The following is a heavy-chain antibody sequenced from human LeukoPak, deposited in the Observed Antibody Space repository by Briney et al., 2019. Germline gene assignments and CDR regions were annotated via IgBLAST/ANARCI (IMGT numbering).Heavy chain of an antibody. V-gene: IGHV3-33*06. J-gene: IGHJ4*02. CDR3: AKDRSIAAALYDY. CDR1: GFTFGNYW. D-gene: IGHD6-13*01. CDR2: IWYDGSNK. Sequence: PGXXLRLSCAASGFTFGNYWMHWVRHAPGKGLEWVAVIWYDGSNKYHADSVKGRFTISRDNSKNTLYLQMNSLRAEDTAVYYCAKDRSIAAALYDYWGQGTLVTVSS.